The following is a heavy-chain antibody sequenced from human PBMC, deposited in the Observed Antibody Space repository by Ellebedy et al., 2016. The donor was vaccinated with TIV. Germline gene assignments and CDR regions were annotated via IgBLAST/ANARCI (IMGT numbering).Heavy chain of an antibody. J-gene: IGHJ5*02. CDR1: GFTFSSYS. V-gene: IGHV3-48*01. CDR3: ASTPLAAARDRVYWFDP. Sequence: GESLKISXAASGFTFSSYSMNWVRQAPGKGLEWVSYISSSSSTIYYADSVKGRFTISRDNSKNTLYLQMNSLRAEDTAVYYCASTPLAAARDRVYWFDPWGQGTLVTVSS. CDR2: ISSSSSTI. D-gene: IGHD6-13*01.